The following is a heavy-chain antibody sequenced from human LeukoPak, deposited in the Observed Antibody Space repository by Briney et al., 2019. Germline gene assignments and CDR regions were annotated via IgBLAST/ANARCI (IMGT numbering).Heavy chain of an antibody. CDR1: GYTFTSYD. CDR3: ARAGRYCSGGSCYLVLDY. V-gene: IGHV1-8*01. J-gene: IGHJ4*02. CDR2: TNPNSGNT. Sequence: ASVKVSCTASGYTFTSYDINWVRQVTGQGLEWMGWTNPNSGNTGYAQKFQGRVTMTRNTSISTAYMELSSLRSEDTAVYYCARAGRYCSGGSCYLVLDYWGQGTLVTVSS. D-gene: IGHD2-15*01.